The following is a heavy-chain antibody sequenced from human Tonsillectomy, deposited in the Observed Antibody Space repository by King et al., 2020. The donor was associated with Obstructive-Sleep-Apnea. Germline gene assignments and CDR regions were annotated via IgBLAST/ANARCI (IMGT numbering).Heavy chain of an antibody. CDR3: ARSPKLIWFGELSTFDY. V-gene: IGHV4-30-4*01. D-gene: IGHD3-10*01. J-gene: IGHJ4*02. CDR1: CGSISSGDYN. Sequence: QLQESGPGLVKPSQTLSLTCTVSCGSISSGDYNWNWIRQPPGKGLEWIGYINYSGRTHYNPSLKSRLIISVDTSKNQFSLKLSSVTAADTAVYYCARSPKLIWFGELSTFDYWGQGTLVTVSS. CDR2: INYSGRT.